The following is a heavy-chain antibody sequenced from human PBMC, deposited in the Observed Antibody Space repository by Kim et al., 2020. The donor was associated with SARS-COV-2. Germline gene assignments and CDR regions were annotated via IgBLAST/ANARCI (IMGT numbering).Heavy chain of an antibody. Sequence: GGSLRLSCAASGFTFSSYWMSWVRQAPGKGLEWVANIKQDGSEKYYVDSVKGRFTISRDNAKNSLYLQMNSLRAEDTAVYYCARDEGGDIVATIDAFDIWGQGTMVTVSS. V-gene: IGHV3-7*01. J-gene: IGHJ3*02. D-gene: IGHD5-12*01. CDR2: IKQDGSEK. CDR1: GFTFSSYW. CDR3: ARDEGGDIVATIDAFDI.